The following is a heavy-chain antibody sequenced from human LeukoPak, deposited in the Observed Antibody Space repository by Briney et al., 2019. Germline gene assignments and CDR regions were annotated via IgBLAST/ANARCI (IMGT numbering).Heavy chain of an antibody. CDR3: ARDWPPLGTSSSSQYYFDY. V-gene: IGHV1-69*13. J-gene: IGHJ4*02. CDR1: GGTFSSYA. Sequence: ASVKVSCKASGGTFSSYAISWVRQAPGQGLEWMGRIIPIFGTANYAQKFQGRVTITADESTSTAYMELSSLRSEDTAVYYCARDWPPLGTSSSSQYYFDYWGQGTLVTVSS. D-gene: IGHD6-6*01. CDR2: IIPIFGTA.